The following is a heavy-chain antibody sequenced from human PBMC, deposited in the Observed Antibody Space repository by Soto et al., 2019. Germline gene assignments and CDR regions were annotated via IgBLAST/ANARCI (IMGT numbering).Heavy chain of an antibody. Sequence: SETLSLTCTVSGGSISSGGYYWSWIRQHPGKGLEWIGYIYYSGSTYYNPSLKSRVTISVDTSKNQFSLKLSSVTAADTAVYYCARGGNYCSGGSCYPWAFDIWGQGTMVTVSS. D-gene: IGHD2-15*01. J-gene: IGHJ3*02. CDR3: ARGGNYCSGGSCYPWAFDI. V-gene: IGHV4-31*03. CDR1: GGSISSGGYY. CDR2: IYYSGST.